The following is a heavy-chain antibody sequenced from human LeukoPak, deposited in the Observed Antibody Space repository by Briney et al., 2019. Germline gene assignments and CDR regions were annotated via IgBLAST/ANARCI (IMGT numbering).Heavy chain of an antibody. CDR3: ARDLEGIVATSGLYYYYMDV. Sequence: EASVKVSCKASGYTFTGYYMHWVRQAPGQGLEWMGWINPNSGGTNYAQKFQGRVTMTRDTSISTAYMELSRLRSDDTAVYYCARDLEGIVATSGLYYYYMDVWGKGTTVTVSS. CDR1: GYTFTGYY. D-gene: IGHD5-12*01. CDR2: INPNSGGT. V-gene: IGHV1-2*02. J-gene: IGHJ6*03.